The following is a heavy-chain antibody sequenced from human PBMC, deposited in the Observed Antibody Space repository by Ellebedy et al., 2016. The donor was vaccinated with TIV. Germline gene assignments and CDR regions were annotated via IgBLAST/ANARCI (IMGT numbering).Heavy chain of an antibody. V-gene: IGHV3-7*01. Sequence: GGSLRLSXAASGFTVSSHFMSWVRQAPGKGLEWVVTIQENGNEKQYVDSLKGRFTISRDNAKNSLYLQMNSLRAEDTAIYYSARLARQSDYWGQGTLVTVSS. J-gene: IGHJ4*02. CDR1: GFTVSSHF. CDR2: IQENGNEK. CDR3: ARLARQSDY.